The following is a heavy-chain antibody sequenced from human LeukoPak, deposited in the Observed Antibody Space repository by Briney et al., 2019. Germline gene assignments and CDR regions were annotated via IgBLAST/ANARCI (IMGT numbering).Heavy chain of an antibody. CDR2: ISWNSGSI. CDR1: GFTFDDYA. D-gene: IGHD5-18*01. J-gene: IGHJ3*02. V-gene: IGHV3-9*01. Sequence: PGGSLRLSCAASGFTFDDYAMHWVRQAPGKGLEWVSGISWNSGSIGYADSVKGRFTISRDNAKNSLYLQMNSLRAEDTALYYCAKDTVIGDSYGPGRGQGAFDIWGQGTMVAVSS. CDR3: AKDTVIGDSYGPGRGQGAFDI.